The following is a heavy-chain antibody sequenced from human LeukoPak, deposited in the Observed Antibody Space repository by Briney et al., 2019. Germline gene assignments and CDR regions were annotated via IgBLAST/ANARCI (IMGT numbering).Heavy chain of an antibody. CDR2: ISAYNGNT. CDR1: GYTFTSYG. J-gene: IGHJ6*03. Sequence: ASVKVSCKASGYTFTSYGISWVRRAPGQGLEWMGWISAYNGNTNYAQKLQGRVTMTTDTSTSTAYMELRSLRSDDTAVYYCARSPLGYYDFWSGYLYYMDVWGKGTTVTVSS. V-gene: IGHV1-18*01. D-gene: IGHD3-3*01. CDR3: ARSPLGYYDFWSGYLYYMDV.